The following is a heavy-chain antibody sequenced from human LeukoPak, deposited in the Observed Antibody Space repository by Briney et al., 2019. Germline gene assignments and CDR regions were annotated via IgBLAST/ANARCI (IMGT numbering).Heavy chain of an antibody. CDR2: ISGSGGST. D-gene: IGHD5-12*01. Sequence: PGGSLRLSCAASGFTFSSYAMSWVRQAPGKGLEWVSAISGSGGSTYYADSVKGRFTISRDNSKNTLYLQMNSLRAEDTAVYYCARDSVIGGGYDSHLDYWGQGTLVTVSS. CDR3: ARDSVIGGGYDSHLDY. J-gene: IGHJ4*02. CDR1: GFTFSSYA. V-gene: IGHV3-23*01.